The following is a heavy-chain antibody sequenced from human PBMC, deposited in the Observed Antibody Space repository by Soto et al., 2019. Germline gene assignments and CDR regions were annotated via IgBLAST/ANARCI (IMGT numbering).Heavy chain of an antibody. CDR2: NYYSGST. Sequence: SETLSLTCTVSGGSVSSGSYYWSWIRQPPGKGLEWIGYNYYSGSTNYNPSLKSRVTISVDTSKNQFSLKLSSVTAAGTAVYYCARGEYDWFDPWGQGTLVTVSS. V-gene: IGHV4-61*01. J-gene: IGHJ5*02. CDR3: ARGEYDWFDP. CDR1: GGSVSSGSYY.